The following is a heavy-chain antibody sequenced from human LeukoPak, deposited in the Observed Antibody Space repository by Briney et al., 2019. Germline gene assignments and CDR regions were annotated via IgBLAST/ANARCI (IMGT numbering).Heavy chain of an antibody. D-gene: IGHD2-2*01. CDR2: IWYDGSNK. CDR3: AKAVLEQSPADSWYYYMDV. J-gene: IGHJ6*03. CDR1: VFTFSSYG. V-gene: IGHV3-33*06. Sequence: GGSLRLSCAASVFTFSSYGMHWVRQAPGKGLEWVAVIWYDGSNKYYADSVKGRFTISRDNSKNTLYLQMNSLRAEDTAVYYCAKAVLEQSPADSWYYYMDVWGKGTTVTVSS.